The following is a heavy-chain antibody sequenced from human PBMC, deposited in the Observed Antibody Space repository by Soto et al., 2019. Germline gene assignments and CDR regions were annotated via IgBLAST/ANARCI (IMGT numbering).Heavy chain of an antibody. Sequence: ASVKVSCKACGYTFTGYYMHWVRQAPGQGLEWMGWINPNSGGTNYAQKFQGRVTMTRDTSISTAYMELSRLRSDDTAVYYCARVDTYYYDSSGGYAFDIWGQGTMVTVSS. CDR2: INPNSGGT. CDR1: GYTFTGYY. D-gene: IGHD3-22*01. J-gene: IGHJ3*02. CDR3: ARVDTYYYDSSGGYAFDI. V-gene: IGHV1-2*02.